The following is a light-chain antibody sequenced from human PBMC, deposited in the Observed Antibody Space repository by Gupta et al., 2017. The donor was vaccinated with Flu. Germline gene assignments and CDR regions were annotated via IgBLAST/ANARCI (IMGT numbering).Light chain of an antibody. V-gene: IGKV1-9*01. J-gene: IGKJ5*01. Sequence: PSFLSASVGDRVTITCRASQGISSFLAWYQQKSGKAPKLLIYAASTLQRGVPSRFSGSGSGTEFTLTLSSLQPEDFATYYCQQVNDFPITFGQGTRLEIK. CDR2: AAS. CDR1: QGISSF. CDR3: QQVNDFPIT.